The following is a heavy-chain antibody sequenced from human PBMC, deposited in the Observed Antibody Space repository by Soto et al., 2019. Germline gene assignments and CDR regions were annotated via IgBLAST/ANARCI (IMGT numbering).Heavy chain of an antibody. CDR3: ARVERGTATTVVDAFDI. CDR1: GGFVSSGNYY. J-gene: IGHJ3*02. CDR2: MSHSGGT. D-gene: IGHD1-1*01. V-gene: IGHV4-34*01. Sequence: QEQLQQWGAGLLKPSETLSLTCAVYGGFVSSGNYYWSWIRQPPGKGLEWIGEMSHSGGTHFTPALKSPVTISVDTANTQFSLKMSSVTAADTALYYCARVERGTATTVVDAFDIWGPGTMVTVSS.